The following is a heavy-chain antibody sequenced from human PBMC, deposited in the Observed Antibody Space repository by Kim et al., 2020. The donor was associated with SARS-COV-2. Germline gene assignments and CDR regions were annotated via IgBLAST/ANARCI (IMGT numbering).Heavy chain of an antibody. V-gene: IGHV3-23*01. J-gene: IGHJ4*02. CDR1: GFTFSSYA. Sequence: GGSLRLSCAASGFTFSSYAMSWVRQAPGKGLEWVSAISGSGGSTYYADSVKGRFTISRDNSKNTLYLQMNSLRAEDTAVYYCANPLWFGDHRDFDYWGQGTLVTVSS. CDR2: ISGSGGST. D-gene: IGHD3-10*01. CDR3: ANPLWFGDHRDFDY.